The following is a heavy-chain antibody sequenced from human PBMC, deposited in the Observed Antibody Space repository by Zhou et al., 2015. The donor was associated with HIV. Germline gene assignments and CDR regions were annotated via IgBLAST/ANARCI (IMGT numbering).Heavy chain of an antibody. CDR3: ARDPSGYYNIHYYGMDV. J-gene: IGHJ6*02. V-gene: IGHV1-46*01. CDR2: INPSGGST. D-gene: IGHD2/OR15-2a*01. CDR1: GYTFTSYY. Sequence: QLQLVQSGAEVKKPGASVKVSCKASGYTFTSYYMHWVRQAPGQGLEWMGIINPSGGSTTYAQKFQGRVTMTRDTSTSTVYMELSSLRSEDTAVYYCARDPSGYYNIHYYGMDVVGPRDHGHRLL.